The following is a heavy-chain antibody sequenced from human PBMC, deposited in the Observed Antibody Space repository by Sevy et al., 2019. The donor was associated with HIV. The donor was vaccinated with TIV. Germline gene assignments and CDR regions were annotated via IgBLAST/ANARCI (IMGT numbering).Heavy chain of an antibody. D-gene: IGHD3-22*01. CDR2: ISTSSKTM. J-gene: IGHJ5*02. Sequence: GGSLRLSCAASGFSFSSYSLSWVRQAPGKGLEWISYISTSSKTMHYADSVKGRFTISRDDAKNSLYLQMNSLRDEDMSVYYGARTGDSTGYYVWFDPWGQGTLVTVSS. V-gene: IGHV3-48*02. CDR3: ARTGDSTGYYVWFDP. CDR1: GFSFSSYS.